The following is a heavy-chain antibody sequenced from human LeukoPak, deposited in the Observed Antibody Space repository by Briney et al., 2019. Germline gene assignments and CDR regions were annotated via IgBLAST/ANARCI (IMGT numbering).Heavy chain of an antibody. J-gene: IGHJ6*04. CDR2: ISGSGHDI. Sequence: PGGSLRLSCAASGFTFSDYYMSWIRQAPGKGVEWVAYISGSGHDINYSESAKGRFTISRDNAKNSLYLQMSSLRVEDTAVYYCAELGITMIGGVWGKGTTVTISS. CDR1: GFTFSDYY. V-gene: IGHV3-11*04. D-gene: IGHD3-10*02. CDR3: AELGITMIGGV.